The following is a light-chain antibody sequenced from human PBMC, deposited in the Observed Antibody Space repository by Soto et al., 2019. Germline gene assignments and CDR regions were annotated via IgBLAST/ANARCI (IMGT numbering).Light chain of an antibody. CDR1: SSDIGTYDY. Sequence: QSALTQPASVSGSPGQSIAISCSGTSSDIGTYDYVSWYQQHPGKAPKLMLFDVNHRPSGVSDRFFGSKSGNSAALTISGLQAEDEADYYCNSCTTSSSVIFGGGTKLTV. CDR3: NSCTTSSSVI. J-gene: IGLJ2*01. CDR2: DVN. V-gene: IGLV2-14*03.